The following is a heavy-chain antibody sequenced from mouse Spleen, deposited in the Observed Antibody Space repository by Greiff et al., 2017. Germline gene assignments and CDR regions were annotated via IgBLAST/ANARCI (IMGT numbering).Heavy chain of an antibody. Sequence: EVQVVESGGGLVKPGGSLKFSCAASGFTFSSYAMSWVRQTPEKRLEWVATISDGGSYTYYPDNVKGRFTISRDNAKNNLYLQMNHLKSEDTALSYCEREPFGVSVVATRWYFDVWGTGTTVTVSS. CDR3: EREPFGVSVVATRWYFDV. D-gene: IGHD1-1*01. V-gene: IGHV5-4*01. J-gene: IGHJ1*03. CDR1: GFTFSSYA. CDR2: ISDGGSYT.